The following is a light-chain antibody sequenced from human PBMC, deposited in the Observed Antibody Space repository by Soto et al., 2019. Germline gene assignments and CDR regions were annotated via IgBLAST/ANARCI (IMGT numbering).Light chain of an antibody. V-gene: IGKV1-39*01. CDR2: GTS. CDR1: QPIINY. J-gene: IGKJ1*01. CDR3: QQSYTTPWT. Sequence: DIQITQSPSSLSASVGDRVTITCRASQPIINYLNWYQQKSGRAPKLLIYGTSKLHSGVPSRFSGSGSATEFSLVISSLHPEDFGTYFCQQSYTTPWTFGRGTKVDIK.